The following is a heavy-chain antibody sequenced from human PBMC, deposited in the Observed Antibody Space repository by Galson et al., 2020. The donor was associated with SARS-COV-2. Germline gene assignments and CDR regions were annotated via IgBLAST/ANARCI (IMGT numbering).Heavy chain of an antibody. V-gene: IGHV3-30*04. D-gene: IGHD2-2*01. Sequence: GGSLRLSCAASGFTFSSYAMHWVRQAPGKGLAWVAVISYDGSNKYYADSVKGRFTISRDNSKTTLYLQMNSLRAEDTAVYYCARDLREDIVVVPAAPDYWGQGTLVTVSS. CDR1: GFTFSSYA. CDR2: ISYDGSNK. J-gene: IGHJ4*02. CDR3: ARDLREDIVVVPAAPDY.